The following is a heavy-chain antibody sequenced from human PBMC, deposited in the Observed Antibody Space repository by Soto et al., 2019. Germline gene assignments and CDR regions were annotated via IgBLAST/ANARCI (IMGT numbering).Heavy chain of an antibody. CDR3: ARGGIVVIPDS. CDR1: GGSISSGGYY. D-gene: IGHD2-15*01. CDR2: IYYSGGT. Sequence: SETLSLTCTVSGGSISSGGYYWSWIRQHPGKGLEWIGYIYYSGGTYYNPSLRGRVTISIEMSKNQFSLNLSSVTAADTAVYYCARGGIVVIPDSWGQGTRGTVSS. J-gene: IGHJ5*01. V-gene: IGHV4-31*03.